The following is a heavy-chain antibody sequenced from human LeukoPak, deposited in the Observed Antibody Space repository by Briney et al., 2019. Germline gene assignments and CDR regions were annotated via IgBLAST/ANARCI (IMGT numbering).Heavy chain of an antibody. J-gene: IGHJ4*02. V-gene: IGHV3-48*02. D-gene: IGHD3-22*01. CDR3: ASPPADYYDSRDYFDY. CDR1: GFTFSNYN. CDR2: ISTSGRAI. Sequence: GGSLRPSCAASGFTFSNYNINWVRQAPEKGLEWVSYISTSGRAIFYADSVKGRFTISRDNAKNSLFLQMNSLRDEDTAVYYCASPPADYYDSRDYFDYWGQGTLVTVSS.